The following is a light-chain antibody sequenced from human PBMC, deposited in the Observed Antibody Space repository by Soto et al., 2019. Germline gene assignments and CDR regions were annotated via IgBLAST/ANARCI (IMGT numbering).Light chain of an antibody. Sequence: QLVLTQSPSASASLGASVKLTCTLSSGHSSYAIAWHQQQPEKGPRYLMKLNSDGSHSKGDGIPDRFSGSSSGAERYLTISGLQAEDEADYYYQTWGTGIWVFGGGTKVTVL. V-gene: IGLV4-69*01. J-gene: IGLJ3*02. CDR1: SGHSSYA. CDR2: LNSDGSH. CDR3: QTWGTGIWV.